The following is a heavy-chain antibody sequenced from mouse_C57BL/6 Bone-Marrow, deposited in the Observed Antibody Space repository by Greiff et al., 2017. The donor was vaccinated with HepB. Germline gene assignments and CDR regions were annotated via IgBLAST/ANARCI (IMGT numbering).Heavy chain of an antibody. CDR1: GYTFTSYG. V-gene: IGHV1-81*01. J-gene: IGHJ4*01. D-gene: IGHD2-3*01. CDR3: ARSGWLLRYYAMDY. CDR2: IYPRSGNT. Sequence: VQRVESGAELARPGASVKLSCKASGYTFTSYGISWVKQRTGQGLEWIGEIYPRSGNTYYNEKFKGKATLTADKSSSTAYMELRSLTSEDSAVYFCARSGWLLRYYAMDYWGQGTSVTVSS.